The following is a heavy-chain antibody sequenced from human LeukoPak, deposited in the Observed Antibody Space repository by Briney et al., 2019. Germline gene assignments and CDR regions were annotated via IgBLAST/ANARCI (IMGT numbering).Heavy chain of an antibody. J-gene: IGHJ4*02. CDR3: SIFGVAIANFDY. V-gene: IGHV1-2*02. Sequence: ASVKVSCKAPGYTFTGYYMHWVRQAPGQGLEWMGWINPNSGGTNYAQKFQGRVTMTRDTSISTAYMELSRLRSDDTAVYYCSIFGVAIANFDYWGQGTLVTVSS. CDR1: GYTFTGYY. D-gene: IGHD3-3*01. CDR2: INPNSGGT.